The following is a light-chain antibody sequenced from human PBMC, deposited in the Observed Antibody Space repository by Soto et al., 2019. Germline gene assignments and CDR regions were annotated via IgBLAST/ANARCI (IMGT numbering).Light chain of an antibody. CDR3: QSYDSSLSGSNVV. J-gene: IGLJ2*01. CDR1: SSNIGAGYD. CDR2: GNS. V-gene: IGLV1-40*01. Sequence: QLVLTQPPSVSGPPGQRVTISCTRSSSNIGAGYDVHWYQQLPGTAPKLLIYGNSNRPSGVPDRFSGSKSGTSASLAITGLQAEDEADYYCQSYDSSLSGSNVVFGGGTKLTVL.